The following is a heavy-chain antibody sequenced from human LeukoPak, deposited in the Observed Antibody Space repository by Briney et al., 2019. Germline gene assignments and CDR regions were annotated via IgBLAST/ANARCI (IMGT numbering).Heavy chain of an antibody. Sequence: ASVKVSCKASGYTFTGYYMRWVRQAPGQGLEWMGRINPNSGGTNYAQKFQGRVTMTRDTSISTAYMELSRLRSDDTAVYYCARTPRIAARPYYYYYMDVWGKGTTVTVSS. CDR3: ARTPRIAARPYYYYYMDV. J-gene: IGHJ6*03. CDR1: GYTFTGYY. CDR2: INPNSGGT. D-gene: IGHD6-6*01. V-gene: IGHV1-2*06.